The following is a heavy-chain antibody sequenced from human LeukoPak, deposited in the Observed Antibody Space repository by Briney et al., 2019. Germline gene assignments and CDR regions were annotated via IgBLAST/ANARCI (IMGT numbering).Heavy chain of an antibody. CDR3: ARSFLYYFYYMDV. D-gene: IGHD2/OR15-2a*01. V-gene: IGHV4-34*01. CDR2: INHSGST. J-gene: IGHJ6*03. CDR1: GGSFSGYY. Sequence: SETLSLTCAVYGGSFSGYYWSWIRQPPGKGLEWIGEINHSGSTNYNPSLKSRVTISVDTSKNQFSLKLSSVTAADTAVYYCARSFLYYFYYMDVWGKGTTVTVSS.